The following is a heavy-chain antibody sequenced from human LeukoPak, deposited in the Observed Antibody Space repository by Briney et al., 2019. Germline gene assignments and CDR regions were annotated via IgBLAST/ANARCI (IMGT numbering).Heavy chain of an antibody. CDR1: GYSISSGYY. J-gene: IGHJ4*02. V-gene: IGHV4-38-2*02. D-gene: IGHD3-22*01. CDR3: ARGVGSQKYYYDSSGYPRYYFDY. Sequence: SETLSLTCTVSGYSISSGYYWGWIRQPPGKGLEWIGSIYHSGSTYYNPSLKSRVTISVDTSKNQFSLKLSSVTAADTAVYYCARGVGSQKYYYDSSGYPRYYFDYWGQGTLVTVSS. CDR2: IYHSGST.